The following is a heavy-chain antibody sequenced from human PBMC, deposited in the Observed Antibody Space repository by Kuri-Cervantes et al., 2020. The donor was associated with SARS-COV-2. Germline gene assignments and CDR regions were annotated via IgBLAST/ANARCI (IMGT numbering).Heavy chain of an antibody. CDR1: GFTFSSYG. CDR3: ASRRGYYHDISGYYYFDY. V-gene: IGHV3-33*01. CDR2: IWYDGSNK. D-gene: IGHD3-22*01. J-gene: IGHJ4*02. Sequence: GESLKISCAASGFTFSSYGMHWVRQAPGKGLEWVAVIWYDGSNKYYADSVKGRFTISRDNSKNTLYLQMNSLRAEDTAVYYCASRRGYYHDISGYYYFDYWGQGTLVTVSS.